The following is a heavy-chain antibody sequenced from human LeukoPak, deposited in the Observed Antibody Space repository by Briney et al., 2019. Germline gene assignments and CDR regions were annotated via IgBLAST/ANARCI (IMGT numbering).Heavy chain of an antibody. V-gene: IGHV4-59*01. D-gene: IGHD3-22*01. CDR3: AGSGYYYTIDY. Sequence: MSSETLSLTCTVSGGSISSYYWSWIRQPPGKGLEWIGYIYYSGSTNYNPSLKSRATISVDTSKNQFSLKLSSVTAADTAVYYCAGSGYYYTIDYWGQGTLVTVSS. J-gene: IGHJ4*02. CDR2: IYYSGST. CDR1: GGSISSYY.